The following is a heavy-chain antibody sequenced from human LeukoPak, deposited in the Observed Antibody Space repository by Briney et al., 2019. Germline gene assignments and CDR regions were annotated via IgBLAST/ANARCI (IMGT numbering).Heavy chain of an antibody. J-gene: IGHJ4*02. Sequence: SETLSLTCTVSGGSISSGDHYWSWIRQHPGKGLEWIGYIFYSGSTYYNPSLKSRVTISVDTSENQFSLKLTSVTAADTAVYYCTRDVPRSAGYPDNWGQGTLVTVSS. CDR1: GGSISSGDHY. CDR2: IFYSGST. V-gene: IGHV4-31*03. CDR3: TRDVPRSAGYPDN. D-gene: IGHD2-15*01.